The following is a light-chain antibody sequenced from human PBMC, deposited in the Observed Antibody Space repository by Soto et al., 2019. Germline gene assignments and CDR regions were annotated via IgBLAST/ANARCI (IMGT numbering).Light chain of an antibody. CDR1: SSNIGAGYD. CDR3: QSYDTPVYV. Sequence: QSVLTQPPSVAGAPGQRVTISCTGSSSNIGAGYDVHWYQQLPGAAPKLLIYGNSNRPSGVPARFSGSRSGTSASLAITGLQPEDEADYYCQSYDTPVYVFGGGTKVTVL. CDR2: GNS. V-gene: IGLV1-40*01. J-gene: IGLJ1*01.